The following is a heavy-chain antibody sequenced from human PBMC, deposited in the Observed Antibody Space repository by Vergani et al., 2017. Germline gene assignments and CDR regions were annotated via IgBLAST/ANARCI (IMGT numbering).Heavy chain of an antibody. D-gene: IGHD2-2*01. CDR1: GYTFTSYG. Sequence: QVQLVQSGAEVKKPGASVKVSCKASGYTFTSYGISWVRQAPGQGLEWMGWISGYNGNTHYVGNFQGRVNMTTDTATSTAYMELRSLRADDTAVYSWARAVQYCTRTSFYPTYYYCMDVWGKGTTVIVSS. CDR3: ARAVQYCTRTSFYPTYYYCMDV. J-gene: IGHJ6*03. CDR2: ISGYNGNT. V-gene: IGHV1-18*01.